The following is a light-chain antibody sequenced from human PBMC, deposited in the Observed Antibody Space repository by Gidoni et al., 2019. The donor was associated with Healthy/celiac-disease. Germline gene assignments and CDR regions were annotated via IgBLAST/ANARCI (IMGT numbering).Light chain of an antibody. Sequence: IQMTQFPSSLSASVGDRVTITCRASQSISSYLNWYQQKPGKAPKLLIYAASSLQSGVPSRFSGSGSGTDFTLTISSLQPEDFATYYCQQSYSTPDTFGQXTKLEIK. V-gene: IGKV1-39*01. CDR3: QQSYSTPDT. CDR2: AAS. J-gene: IGKJ2*01. CDR1: QSISSY.